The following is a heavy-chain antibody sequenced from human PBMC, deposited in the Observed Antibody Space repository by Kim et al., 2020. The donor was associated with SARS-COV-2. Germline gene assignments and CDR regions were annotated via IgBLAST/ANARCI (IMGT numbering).Heavy chain of an antibody. Sequence: GGSLRLSCAASGFTFSSYGMHWVRQAPGKGLEWVAVIWYDGSNKYYADSVKGRFTISRDNSKNTLYLQMNSLRAEDTAVYYCARDPPAGYYYDSSGNFDYWGQGTLVTVSS. CDR3: ARDPPAGYYYDSSGNFDY. D-gene: IGHD3-22*01. CDR2: IWYDGSNK. J-gene: IGHJ4*02. CDR1: GFTFSSYG. V-gene: IGHV3-33*01.